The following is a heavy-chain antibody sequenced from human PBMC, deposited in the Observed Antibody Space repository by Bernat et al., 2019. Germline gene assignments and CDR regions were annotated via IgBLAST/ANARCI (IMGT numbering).Heavy chain of an antibody. J-gene: IGHJ3*02. D-gene: IGHD7-27*01. Sequence: QVQVQESGPGLVKPSETLSLTCTVSGGSMSSTSYYWGWIRQPPGKGLDWIGSISYTGSPYYNPSLESRVIISVDTSNKQFSLDLTAVTAADTAVYYCARLPFTGDRGRGTFDIWGRGTMVTVSS. CDR2: ISYTGSP. CDR3: ARLPFTGDRGRGTFDI. CDR1: GGSMSSTSYY. V-gene: IGHV4-39*01.